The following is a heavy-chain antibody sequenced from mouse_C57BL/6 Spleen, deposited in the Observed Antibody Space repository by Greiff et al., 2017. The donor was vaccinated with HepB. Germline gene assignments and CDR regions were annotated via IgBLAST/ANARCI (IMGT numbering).Heavy chain of an antibody. Sequence: EVKLEESGGGLVQPGGSLKLSCAASGFTFSDYGMAWVRQAPRKGPEWVAFISNLAYSIYYADTVTGRFTISRENAKNTLYLEMSSLRSEDTSMYYCARRPLYYGSSYYWYFDVWGTGTTVTVSS. D-gene: IGHD1-1*01. V-gene: IGHV5-15*04. J-gene: IGHJ1*03. CDR3: ARRPLYYGSSYYWYFDV. CDR1: GFTFSDYG. CDR2: ISNLAYSI.